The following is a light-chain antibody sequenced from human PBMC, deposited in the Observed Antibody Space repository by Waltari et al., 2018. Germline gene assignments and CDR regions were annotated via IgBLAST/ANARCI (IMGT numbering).Light chain of an antibody. CDR1: SSNIGAPYD. CDR2: GNS. CDR3: QSYDSSLSGSDVV. J-gene: IGLJ2*01. Sequence: QSVLTQPPSVSGAPAQRVTISCTGSSSNIGAPYDVHWYRQLPGTAPKLLIFGNSNRPSGVPDRFSGSKSGTSASLAITGLQAEDEADYYCQSYDSSLSGSDVVFGGGTKLTVL. V-gene: IGLV1-40*01.